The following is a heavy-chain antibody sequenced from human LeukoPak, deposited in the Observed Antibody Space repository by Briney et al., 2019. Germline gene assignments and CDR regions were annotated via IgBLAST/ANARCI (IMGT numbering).Heavy chain of an antibody. Sequence: PGGSLRLSCAASGFTFGSYWMSWVRLAPGKGLEWVANIKQDGSEKYYVDSVKGRFTISRDNAENFLSLQMNSLRAEDTAVYYCASAGGDSRSPLPFYYWGQGTLVTVSS. CDR1: GFTFGSYW. CDR2: IKQDGSEK. D-gene: IGHD6-6*01. CDR3: ASAGGDSRSPLPFYY. J-gene: IGHJ4*02. V-gene: IGHV3-7*03.